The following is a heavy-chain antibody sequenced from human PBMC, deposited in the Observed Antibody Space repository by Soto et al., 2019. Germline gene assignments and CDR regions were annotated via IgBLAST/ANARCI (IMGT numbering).Heavy chain of an antibody. CDR1: GYTFTGYY. V-gene: IGHV1-2*02. Sequence: ASVKVSCKASGYTFTGYYMHWVRQAPGKGLEWMGWINPNSGGTNYAQKFQGRVTMTRDTSISTAYMELSRLRSDDTAVYYCARGRPDLAARDFCGQGDLVTVSS. J-gene: IGHJ4*02. CDR3: ARGRPDLAARDF. CDR2: INPNSGGT. D-gene: IGHD6-13*01.